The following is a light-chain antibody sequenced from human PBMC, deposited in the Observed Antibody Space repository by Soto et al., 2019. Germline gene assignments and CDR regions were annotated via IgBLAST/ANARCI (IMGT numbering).Light chain of an antibody. V-gene: IGKV1-27*01. CDR1: QGISNS. J-gene: IGKJ1*01. Sequence: DIQMTQSPSSLSASLGDRVTIACRASQGISNSLAWYQQQPGKVPKLLISAASTLQSGVPSRFSGSGSGTDFTLTISSLQPEDVATYYCQTYSNAPPWTFGHGTTVEIK. CDR2: AAS. CDR3: QTYSNAPPWT.